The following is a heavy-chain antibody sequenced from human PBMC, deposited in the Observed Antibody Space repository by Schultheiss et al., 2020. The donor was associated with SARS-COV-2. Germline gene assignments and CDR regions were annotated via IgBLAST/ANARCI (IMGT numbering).Heavy chain of an antibody. Sequence: GGSLRLSCAASGFTFSSYEMNWVRQAPGKGLEWVSVIYSGGSTYYADSVKGRFTISRDNSKNTLYLQMNSLRAEDTAVYYCARDKVVVAATGVGWFDPWGQGTLVTVSS. CDR2: IYSGGST. J-gene: IGHJ5*02. V-gene: IGHV3-66*01. CDR1: GFTFSSYE. CDR3: ARDKVVVAATGVGWFDP. D-gene: IGHD2-15*01.